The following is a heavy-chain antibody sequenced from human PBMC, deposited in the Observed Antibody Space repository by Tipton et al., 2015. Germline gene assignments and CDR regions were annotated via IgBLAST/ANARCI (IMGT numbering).Heavy chain of an antibody. J-gene: IGHJ4*02. CDR1: GGSISTYC. Sequence: TLSLTCSVSGGSISTYCWSWIRQPPGKGLEWIGYIYSSGSANYNPSLKSRVTISVDTSKNQFSLKLSSVTAADTAVYYCARAYYYDSSGYPLFDYWGQGTLVTVSS. D-gene: IGHD3-22*01. CDR2: IYSSGSA. V-gene: IGHV4-59*12. CDR3: ARAYYYDSSGYPLFDY.